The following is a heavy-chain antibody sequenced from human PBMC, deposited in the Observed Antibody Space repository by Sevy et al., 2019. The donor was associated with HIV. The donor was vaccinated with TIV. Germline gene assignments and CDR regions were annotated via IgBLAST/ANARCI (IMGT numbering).Heavy chain of an antibody. D-gene: IGHD1-26*01. CDR2: ISSTGSTI. CDR3: ARDMGAVTYYYYGMDV. V-gene: IGHV3-48*04. CDR1: GFIFSGYG. Sequence: GSLRLSCAASGFIFSGYGMSWVRQAPGKGLEWVSFISSTGSTIYYADSVKGRFTISRDNAQNSLYLQMNSLRGEDTAVYYCARDMGAVTYYYYGMDVWGQGTTVTVSS. J-gene: IGHJ6*02.